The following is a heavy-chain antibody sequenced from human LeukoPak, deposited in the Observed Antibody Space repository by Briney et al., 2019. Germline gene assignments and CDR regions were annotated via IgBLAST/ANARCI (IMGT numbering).Heavy chain of an antibody. V-gene: IGHV4-59*08. D-gene: IGHD5-24*01. CDR3: ASFGRRDGYNPYYFDY. CDR2: IYYSGST. CDR1: GGSINSYY. Sequence: SETLSLTCAVSGGSINSYYWTWIRQPPGKGLEWIGYIYYSGSTNYNPSLKSRVTIAVDTSKNQFSLKLSSVTAADAAVYYCASFGRRDGYNPYYFDYWGQGSLVTVSS. J-gene: IGHJ4*02.